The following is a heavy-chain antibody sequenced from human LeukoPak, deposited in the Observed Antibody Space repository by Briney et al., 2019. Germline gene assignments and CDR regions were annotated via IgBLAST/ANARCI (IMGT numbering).Heavy chain of an antibody. CDR1: GYTFTSYW. CDR3: ARPRVVAATTSHAAFDI. J-gene: IGHJ3*02. D-gene: IGHD2-15*01. Sequence: GGSLKTSGEGSGYTFTSYWIAWVRRMPGKGLGWMGIIYPGDSDTRYSPSCQGQVTISADKSISTAYLQWSSLTASDTAMYFCARPRVVAATTSHAAFDIWGQGTLVSVSS. V-gene: IGHV5-51*01. CDR2: IYPGDSDT.